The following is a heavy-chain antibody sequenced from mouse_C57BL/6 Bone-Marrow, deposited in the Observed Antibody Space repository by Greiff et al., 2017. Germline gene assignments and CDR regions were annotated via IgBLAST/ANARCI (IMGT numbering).Heavy chain of an antibody. J-gene: IGHJ2*01. CDR1: GYPFTGYW. CDR3: ARDYASYYFDD. D-gene: IGHD1-1*01. V-gene: IGHV1-9*01. CDR2: ILPGSGSP. Sequence: QVQLQQSGAELMKPGASVKLSCKATGYPFTGYWIAWVQQRPGHALEWIGEILPGSGSPNYNEKFKGKATFTAATSTNTAYMLLRHLTTEHSPIFYRARDYASYYFDDWGKGTTLTVSS.